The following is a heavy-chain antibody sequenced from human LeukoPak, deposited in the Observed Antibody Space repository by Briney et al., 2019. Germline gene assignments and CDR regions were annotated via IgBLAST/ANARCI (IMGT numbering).Heavy chain of an antibody. CDR2: IRYDGSNK. J-gene: IGHJ6*03. D-gene: IGHD6-13*01. CDR3: AKDRQQLVLGYYYYYMDV. V-gene: IGHV3-30*02. CDR1: GFTFSSYG. Sequence: GGSLRLSCAASGFTFSSYGMHWVRQAPGKGLEWVAFIRYDGSNKYYADSVKGRFTISRDNSKNTLYLQMNSLRAEDTAVYYCAKDRQQLVLGYYYYYMDVWGKGTTVTVSS.